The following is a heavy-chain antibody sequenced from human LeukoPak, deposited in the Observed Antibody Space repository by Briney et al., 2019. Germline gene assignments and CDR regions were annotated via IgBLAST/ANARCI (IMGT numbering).Heavy chain of an antibody. J-gene: IGHJ4*02. CDR3: ARGMVVAAINPFDY. CDR1: GGTFSNYA. D-gene: IGHD2-15*01. CDR2: IIPIFGTA. V-gene: IGHV1-69*13. Sequence: SVKVSCKASGGTFSNYAINWIRQAPGPGLEWMGGIIPIFGTANYAQKFQGRVTITADESTSTVYMELNSLKSEDTAVYFCARGMVVAAINPFDYWGQGTLVTVSS.